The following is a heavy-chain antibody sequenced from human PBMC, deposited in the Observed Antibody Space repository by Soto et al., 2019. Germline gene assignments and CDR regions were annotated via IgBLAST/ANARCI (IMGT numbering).Heavy chain of an antibody. D-gene: IGHD3-16*02. V-gene: IGHV1-18*01. CDR2: ISAYNGNT. J-gene: IGHJ6*02. Sequence: QVQLVQSGAEVKKPGASVKVSCKASGYTFTSYGISWVRQAPGQGLEWMGWISAYNGNTYYAQKLQGRVTMNTDTSTSTAYIELRTLRSEYTAVYFCARLGEGDYVRGSYRGGFYYGMDVCGQGTTFTVSS. CDR1: GYTFTSYG. CDR3: ARLGEGDYVRGSYRGGFYYGMDV.